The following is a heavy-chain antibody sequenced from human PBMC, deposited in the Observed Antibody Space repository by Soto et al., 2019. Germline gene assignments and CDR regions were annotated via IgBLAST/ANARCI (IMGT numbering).Heavy chain of an antibody. V-gene: IGHV3-23*01. CDR1: GFTFSSYA. CDR3: AKEVIEARPYYFDY. D-gene: IGHD6-6*01. J-gene: IGHJ4*02. Sequence: GGSLRLSCAASGFTFSSYAVSWARQTPGKGLEWVSTISASGAYTYYADSVKGRFTISRDNSKNTLYLQMRSLRAGDTATYYCAKEVIEARPYYFDYWGQGTLVTVS. CDR2: ISASGAYT.